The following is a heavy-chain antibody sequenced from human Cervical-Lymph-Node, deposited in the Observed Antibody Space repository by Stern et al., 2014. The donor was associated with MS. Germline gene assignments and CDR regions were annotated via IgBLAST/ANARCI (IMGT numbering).Heavy chain of an antibody. CDR1: GFTLSYYG. J-gene: IGHJ6*02. Sequence: EQLVESGGGVVQPGRSLRLSCAASGFTLSYYGMHWVRQAPGKGLEWVAVISYDGSNKYYADSVRGRFTISRDNSKNTLSLQMNSLRAEDTAMYYCARDTTIAARPYYYYGMDVWGQGTTVTVSS. V-gene: IGHV3-30*03. CDR2: ISYDGSNK. CDR3: ARDTTIAARPYYYYGMDV. D-gene: IGHD6-6*01.